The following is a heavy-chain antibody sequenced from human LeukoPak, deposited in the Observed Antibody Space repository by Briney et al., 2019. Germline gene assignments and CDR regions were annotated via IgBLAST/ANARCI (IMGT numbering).Heavy chain of an antibody. D-gene: IGHD6-13*01. CDR2: IYPSGGST. CDR3: ARDSGMKQQLDYFDY. V-gene: IGHV1-46*01. J-gene: IGHJ4*02. CDR1: GYTFTSYY. Sequence: GASLKVSCMPSGYTFTSYYMHWVRQAPGQGLEWMGLIYPSGGSTSYTQKFQGRVAMTRDTSTSTVYMELSSLRSEDTAVYYCARDSGMKQQLDYFDYWGQGTLVTVSS.